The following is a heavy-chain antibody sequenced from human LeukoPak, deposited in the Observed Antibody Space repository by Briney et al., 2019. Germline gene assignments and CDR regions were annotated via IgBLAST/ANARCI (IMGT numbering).Heavy chain of an antibody. CDR1: GGSFSGYY. V-gene: IGHV4-34*01. J-gene: IGHJ5*02. CDR3: ARGLQLWLRGVWYWFDP. CDR2: INHSGST. Sequence: SETLSLTCVVYGGSFSGYYWSWIRQPPGKGLEWIGEINHSGSTNYNPSLKSRVTISVDTSKNQFSLKLSSVTAADTAVYYCARGLQLWLRGVWYWFDPWGQGTLVTVSS. D-gene: IGHD5-18*01.